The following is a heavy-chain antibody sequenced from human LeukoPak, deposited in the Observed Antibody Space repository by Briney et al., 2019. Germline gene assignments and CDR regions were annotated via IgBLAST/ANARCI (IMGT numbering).Heavy chain of an antibody. D-gene: IGHD3-10*01. J-gene: IGHJ4*02. CDR2: IGGSGGSS. CDR3: ARKAGYYYGSGDY. CDR1: GFTVSSSY. V-gene: IGHV3-23*01. Sequence: QTGGSLRLSCAASGFTVSSSYMSWVRQAPGKGLEWVSAIGGSGGSSYYADSVKGRVTISRDNSKNTLYLQMNSLRAEDTAVYYCARKAGYYYGSGDYWGQGTLVTVSS.